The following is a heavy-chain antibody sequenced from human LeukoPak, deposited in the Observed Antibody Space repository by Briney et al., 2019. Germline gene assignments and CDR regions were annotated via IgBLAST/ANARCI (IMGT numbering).Heavy chain of an antibody. J-gene: IGHJ4*02. CDR2: ISGDGGST. CDR1: GFTFDDYA. CDR3: AKDSPPYYYDSSGYPDY. D-gene: IGHD3-22*01. V-gene: IGHV3-43*02. Sequence: GGSLRLSCAASGFTFDDYAMHWVRQAPGKGLEWVSLISGDGGSTYYADSVKGRFTISRDNSKNSLYLQMNSLRTEDTVFYYCAKDSPPYYYDSSGYPDYWGQGTLVTVSS.